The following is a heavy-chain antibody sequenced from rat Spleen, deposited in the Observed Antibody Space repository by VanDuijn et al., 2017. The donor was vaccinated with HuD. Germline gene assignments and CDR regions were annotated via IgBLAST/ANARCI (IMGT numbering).Heavy chain of an antibody. CDR2: ISSGGGST. CDR3: TTEYWDY. Sequence: EVQLVESGGGFVQPGRSLKLSCAASGFTFSNFDMAWVRQAPTKGLEWVASISSGGGSTYYRDSVKGRFTISRDNAKSTLYLQMDSLRSEDTATYYCTTEYWDYWGQGVMVTVSS. V-gene: IGHV5-27*01. CDR1: GFTFSNFD. J-gene: IGHJ2*01. D-gene: IGHD4-2*01.